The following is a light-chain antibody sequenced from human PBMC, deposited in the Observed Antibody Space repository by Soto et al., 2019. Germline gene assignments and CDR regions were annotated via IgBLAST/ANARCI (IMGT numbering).Light chain of an antibody. CDR2: EVS. CDR1: SSDVGSYNL. J-gene: IGLJ3*02. CDR3: CSYAGSSTSWV. Sequence: HSALTQPASVSGSPGQSITISCTGTSSDVGSYNLVSWYQQHPGKAPKLMIYEVSKRPSGVSNRFSGSKSGNTASPTISGLQAEDEADYYCCSYAGSSTSWVFGGGTKLTVL. V-gene: IGLV2-23*02.